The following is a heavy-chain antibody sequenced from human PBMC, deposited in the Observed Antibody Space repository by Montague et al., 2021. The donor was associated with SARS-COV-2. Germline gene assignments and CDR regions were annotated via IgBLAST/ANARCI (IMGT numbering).Heavy chain of an antibody. V-gene: IGHV4-34*01. Sequence: SETLSLTCAVYGGSFSVYYWSWLRQSPRSGLEWIAEISQSGTAHYNPSLESRVSISIDTSRNQFTLKLSSVTAADTAMYYCAREQEVERAARTLVAFDMWGQGTMVTVSS. J-gene: IGHJ3*02. CDR1: GGSFSVYY. D-gene: IGHD1-1*01. CDR3: AREQEVERAARTLVAFDM. CDR2: ISQSGTA.